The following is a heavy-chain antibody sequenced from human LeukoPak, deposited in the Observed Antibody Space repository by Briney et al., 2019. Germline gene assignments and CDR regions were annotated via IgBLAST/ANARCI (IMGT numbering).Heavy chain of an antibody. CDR3: ASSLSRYYYDSSGHAFDY. D-gene: IGHD3-22*01. J-gene: IGHJ4*02. V-gene: IGHV4-30-2*01. CDR1: GGSISSGGYS. Sequence: SQTLSLTSAVSGGSISSGGYSWNWIRQPPGKGLEWIGYIYHSGSTYYNPSLKSRVTISVDRSKNQFSLKLSSVTAADTAVYYCASSLSRYYYDSSGHAFDYWGQGTLVTVSS. CDR2: IYHSGST.